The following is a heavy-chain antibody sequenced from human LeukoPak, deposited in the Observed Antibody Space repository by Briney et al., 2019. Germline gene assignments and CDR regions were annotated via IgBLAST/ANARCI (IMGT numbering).Heavy chain of an antibody. CDR3: ARMRRYCSSTSCYNHYYYYMDV. V-gene: IGHV1-69*13. J-gene: IGHJ6*03. CDR2: IIPIFGTA. D-gene: IGHD2-2*02. Sequence: GASVKVSCKASGGTFSSYAISWVRQAPGQGLEWMGGIIPIFGTANYAQKFQGRVTITADESTSTAYMELSSLRSEDTVVYYCARMRRYCSSTSCYNHYYYYMDVRGKGTTVTVSS. CDR1: GGTFSSYA.